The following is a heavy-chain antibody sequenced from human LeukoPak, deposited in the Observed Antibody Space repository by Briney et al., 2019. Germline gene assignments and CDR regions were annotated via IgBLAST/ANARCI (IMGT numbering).Heavy chain of an antibody. CDR1: GFTFSDYY. CDR2: ISSSSSYT. J-gene: IGHJ4*02. V-gene: IGHV3-11*05. D-gene: IGHD3-22*01. Sequence: NSGGSLRLSCAASGFTFSDYYMSWIRQAPGKGLEWVSYISSSSSYTNYADSVKGRFTISRDNAKNSLYLQMNSLRAEDTAVHYCAAESIYYDSSGYYSRWGQGTLVTVSS. CDR3: AAESIYYDSSGYYSR.